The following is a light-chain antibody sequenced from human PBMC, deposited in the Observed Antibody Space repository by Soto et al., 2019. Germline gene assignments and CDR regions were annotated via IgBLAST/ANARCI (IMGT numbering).Light chain of an antibody. CDR3: QQYNNWPGT. V-gene: IGKV3-15*01. CDR2: GAS. Sequence: DIVLTQSPGTLSVSPGERATLSCRASQSVSSKLAWYQQKPSQAPRLLFYGASTGATGIPARFSGSGSETELTLSISSLQSEDFAVYYCQQYNNWPGTLGQGTK. CDR1: QSVSSK. J-gene: IGKJ1*01.